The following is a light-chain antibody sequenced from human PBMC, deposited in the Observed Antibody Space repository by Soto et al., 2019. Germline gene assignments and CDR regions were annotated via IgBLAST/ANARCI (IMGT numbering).Light chain of an antibody. CDR2: DAS. CDR1: QSVRTY. CDR3: QQRNSWPPIT. Sequence: ELVMTQSPATLSVSPGERATLSCRASQSVRTYLAWYQVKPGQAPRLLIYDASSRASGVPARFSGSGSGTDFTLTISSLEPEDFALYYCQQRNSWPPITFGQGTRLEIK. J-gene: IGKJ5*01. V-gene: IGKV3-11*01.